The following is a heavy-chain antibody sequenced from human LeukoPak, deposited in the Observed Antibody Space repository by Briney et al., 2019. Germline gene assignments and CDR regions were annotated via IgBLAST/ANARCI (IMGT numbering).Heavy chain of an antibody. CDR2: VHYSGST. CDR3: ARGGSSWYYEWFDP. Sequence: SETLSLTCTVSGGTISSTDSYWGWIRQPPGKGLEWIGSVHYSGSTYYNPSLKSRVTISADTSKNQFSLKLSSVTAADTAVYYCARGGSSWYYEWFDPWGQGTLVTVSS. CDR1: GGTISSTDSY. J-gene: IGHJ5*02. D-gene: IGHD6-13*01. V-gene: IGHV4-39*07.